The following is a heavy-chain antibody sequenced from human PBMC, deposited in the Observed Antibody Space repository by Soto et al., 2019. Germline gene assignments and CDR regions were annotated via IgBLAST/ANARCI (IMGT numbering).Heavy chain of an antibody. D-gene: IGHD2-15*01. J-gene: IGHJ5*02. CDR1: GYTFTRYT. CDR2: INPDNGNT. Sequence: ASVKVSCKASGYTFTRYTMNWVRQAPGQRLEWMGWINPDNGNTKSSQKFQDRVIITRDTSASTAYMDLSSLRSEGTAVYYCARGIATGQLDPRGQGTLVTVSS. CDR3: ARGIATGQLDP. V-gene: IGHV1-3*01.